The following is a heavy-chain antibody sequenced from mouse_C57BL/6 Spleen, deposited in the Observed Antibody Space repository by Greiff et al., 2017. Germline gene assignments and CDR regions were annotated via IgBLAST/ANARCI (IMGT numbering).Heavy chain of an antibody. CDR1: GYTFTSYW. CDR3: ARTYDGYLWFAY. CDR2: IDPSDSYT. V-gene: IGHV1-69*01. J-gene: IGHJ3*01. D-gene: IGHD2-3*01. Sequence: QVQLQQPGAELVMPGASVKLSCKASGYTFTSYWMHWVKQRPGQGLEWIGEIDPSDSYTNYNQKFKGKSTLTVDKSSSTAYMQLSSLTSEDSAVYYWARTYDGYLWFAYWGQGTLVTVSA.